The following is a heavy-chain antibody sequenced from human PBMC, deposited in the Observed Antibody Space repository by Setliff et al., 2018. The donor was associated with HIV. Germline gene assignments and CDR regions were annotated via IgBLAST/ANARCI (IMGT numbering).Heavy chain of an antibody. Sequence: GGSLRLSCAATGFTFSTYAMSWVRQAPGKGLEWVSTIGGHGDGSTYYADSVKGRFTISRDNARNSLFLQMSSLTDEDTALYYCVKERWGPPVQFWGQGTQVTVSS. CDR2: IGGHGDGST. CDR3: VKERWGPPVQF. J-gene: IGHJ4*02. D-gene: IGHD4-4*01. V-gene: IGHV3-23*01. CDR1: GFTFSTYA.